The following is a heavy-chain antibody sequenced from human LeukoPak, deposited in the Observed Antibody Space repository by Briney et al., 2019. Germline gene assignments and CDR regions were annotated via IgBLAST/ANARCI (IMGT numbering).Heavy chain of an antibody. CDR2: ISWNSGSI. CDR3: AKDRSSGLSGWFDP. CDR1: GFTFDDYA. V-gene: IGHV3-9*01. J-gene: IGHJ5*02. D-gene: IGHD6-19*01. Sequence: GGSLRLSCAASGFTFDDYAMHWVRQAPGKGLEWVSGISWNSGSIGYADSAKGRFTISRDSAKNSLYLQMNSLRAEDTALYYCAKDRSSGLSGWFDPWGQGTLVTVSS.